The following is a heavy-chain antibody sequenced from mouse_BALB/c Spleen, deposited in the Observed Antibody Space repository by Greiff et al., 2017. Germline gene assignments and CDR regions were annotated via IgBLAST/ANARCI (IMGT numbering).Heavy chain of an antibody. D-gene: IGHD2-14*01. V-gene: IGHV5-9-4*01. CDR2: ISSGGSYT. Sequence: EVMLVESGGGLVKPGGSLKLSCAASGFTFSSYAMSWVRQSPEKRLEWVAEISSGGSYTYYPDTVTGRFTISRDNAKNTLYLEMSSLRSEDTAMYYCARAGIDRGFDVWGAGTTVTVSS. CDR3: ARAGIDRGFDV. J-gene: IGHJ1*01. CDR1: GFTFSSYA.